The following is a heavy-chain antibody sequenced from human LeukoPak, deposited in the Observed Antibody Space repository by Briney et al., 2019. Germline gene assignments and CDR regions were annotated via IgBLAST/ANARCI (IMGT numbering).Heavy chain of an antibody. Sequence: GGSLRLSCAASGFTVSSNYMSWVRQAPGKGLEWVSSISSSSSYIYYADSVKGRFTISRDNAKNSLYLQMNSLRAEDTAVYYCARDPAYYYDSSGGGYDYWGQGTLVTVSS. CDR1: GFTVSSNY. CDR3: ARDPAYYYDSSGGGYDY. CDR2: ISSSSSYI. J-gene: IGHJ4*02. V-gene: IGHV3-21*01. D-gene: IGHD3-22*01.